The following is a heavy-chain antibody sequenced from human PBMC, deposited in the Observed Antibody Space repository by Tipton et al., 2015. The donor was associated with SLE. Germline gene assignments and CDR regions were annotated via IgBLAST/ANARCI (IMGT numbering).Heavy chain of an antibody. Sequence: QLVQSGAEVKKPGASVKVSCKTSSHTFTNFPINWVRQAPGQGLEWMGRISAYTNNTTYAQKFQGRVTVTTDTSTSTAYMELGSLRSGDTAWYFCATNTRSGQSYWGQGTLVTVSS. CDR2: ISAYTNNT. J-gene: IGHJ4*02. CDR1: SHTFTNFP. D-gene: IGHD3-3*01. V-gene: IGHV1-18*01. CDR3: ATNTRSGQSY.